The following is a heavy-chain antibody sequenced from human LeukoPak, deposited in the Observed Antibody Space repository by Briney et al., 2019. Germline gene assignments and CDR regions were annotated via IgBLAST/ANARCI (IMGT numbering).Heavy chain of an antibody. J-gene: IGHJ5*02. V-gene: IGHV3-53*01. CDR2: IYSGGRT. Sequence: GGSLRLSCAASGFTVGGNYMSWVRQAPGKGLEWVSVIYSGGRTFYADSVKGRFTISRDNSKNTLYLQMNSLRDEDTAVYYCAKVWGGPMGWFDPWGRGTLVTVSS. CDR1: GFTVGGNY. D-gene: IGHD3-16*01. CDR3: AKVWGGPMGWFDP.